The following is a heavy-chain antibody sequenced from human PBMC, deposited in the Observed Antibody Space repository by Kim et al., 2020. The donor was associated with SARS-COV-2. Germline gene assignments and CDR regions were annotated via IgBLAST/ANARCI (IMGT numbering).Heavy chain of an antibody. Sequence: SQKFQGRVTITRDTSASTAYMELSSLRSEDTAVYYCAREGIAVAGTFDYWGQGTLVTVSS. V-gene: IGHV1-3*01. J-gene: IGHJ4*02. CDR3: AREGIAVAGTFDY. D-gene: IGHD6-19*01.